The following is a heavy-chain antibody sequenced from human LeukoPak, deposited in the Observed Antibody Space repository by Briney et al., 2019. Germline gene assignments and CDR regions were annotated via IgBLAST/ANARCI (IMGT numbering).Heavy chain of an antibody. V-gene: IGHV3-7*01. CDR1: GFTFGSYW. CDR3: ASEREYCSSTSCHYYFDY. J-gene: IGHJ4*02. D-gene: IGHD2-2*01. Sequence: GGSLRLSCAASGFTFGSYWMSWVRQAPGKWLEWVANIKQDGSEKYYVDSVKGRFTISRDNAKNSLYLQMNSLRAEDTAVYYCASEREYCSSTSCHYYFDYWGQGTLVTVSS. CDR2: IKQDGSEK.